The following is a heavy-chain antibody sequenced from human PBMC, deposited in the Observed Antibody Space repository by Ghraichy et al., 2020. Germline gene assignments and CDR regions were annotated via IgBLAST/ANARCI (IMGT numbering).Heavy chain of an antibody. CDR2: IYTSGNT. D-gene: IGHD3-22*01. Sequence: SETLSLTCTVSGGSISSYYWSWIRQPAGKGLEWIGRIYTSGNTNYNPSLKSRVTMSVDTTKNQFSLQLSSVTAADTAVYYCARLAYYYDSSGSRIDAFDIGGQGTMVTVSS. V-gene: IGHV4-4*07. CDR1: GGSISSYY. CDR3: ARLAYYYDSSGSRIDAFDI. J-gene: IGHJ3*02.